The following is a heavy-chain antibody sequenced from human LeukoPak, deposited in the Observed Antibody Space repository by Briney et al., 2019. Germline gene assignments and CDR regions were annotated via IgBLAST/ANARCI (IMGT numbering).Heavy chain of an antibody. CDR2: IYYSGST. Sequence: SETLSPTCTVSGGSISSGGYYWSWIRQHPGKGLEWIGYIYYSGSTYYNPSLKSRVTISVDTSKNQFSLKLSSVTAADTAVYYCARGVYSGDYDSNYFDYWGQGTLVTVSS. J-gene: IGHJ4*02. D-gene: IGHD4-17*01. V-gene: IGHV4-31*03. CDR1: GGSISSGGYY. CDR3: ARGVYSGDYDSNYFDY.